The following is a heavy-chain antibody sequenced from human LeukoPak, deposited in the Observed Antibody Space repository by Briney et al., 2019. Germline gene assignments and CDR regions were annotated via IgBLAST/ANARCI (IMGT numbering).Heavy chain of an antibody. D-gene: IGHD3-10*01. V-gene: IGHV4-34*01. CDR2: INHSGST. CDR1: GGSFSGYY. J-gene: IGHJ4*02. CDR3: ARGRRTVRGVLDY. Sequence: SETLSLTCAVYGGSFSGYYWSWIRQPPGKGLEWIGEINHSGSTNYNPSLKSRVTISVDTSENQFSLKLSSVTAADTAVYYCARGRRTVRGVLDYWGQGTLVTVSS.